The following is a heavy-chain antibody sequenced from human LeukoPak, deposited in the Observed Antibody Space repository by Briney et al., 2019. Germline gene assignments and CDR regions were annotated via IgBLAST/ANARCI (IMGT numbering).Heavy chain of an antibody. CDR2: IRYDGSNK. J-gene: IGHJ4*02. Sequence: GGSLRLSCAASGFTFSNYGMHWVRKAPGKGLEWVGFIRYDGSNKYYADSVKGRFTISRDNSKNTLYLQMNSLRVEDTAVYYCAKDLDTWDPSSFDSWGQGTMVTVSS. V-gene: IGHV3-30*02. D-gene: IGHD1-26*01. CDR1: GFTFSNYG. CDR3: AKDLDTWDPSSFDS.